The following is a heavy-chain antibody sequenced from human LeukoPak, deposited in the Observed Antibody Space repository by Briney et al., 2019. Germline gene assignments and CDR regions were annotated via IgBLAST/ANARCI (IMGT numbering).Heavy chain of an antibody. CDR1: GFTFSSYA. D-gene: IGHD6-6*01. CDR3: ARSVGSSYYFDY. CDR2: ISYDGSNK. Sequence: GGSLRLSCAASGFTFSSYAMHWVRQAPGKGLEWVAVISYDGSNKYYADSVKGRFTISRDNSKNTLYLQMNSLRAEDTAAYYCARSVGSSYYFDYWGQGTLVTVSS. J-gene: IGHJ4*02. V-gene: IGHV3-30*04.